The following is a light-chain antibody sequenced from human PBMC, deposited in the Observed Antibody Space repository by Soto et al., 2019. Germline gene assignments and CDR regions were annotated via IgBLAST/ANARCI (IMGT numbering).Light chain of an antibody. Sequence: QSALTQPASVSGSPGRSITISCTGTSTDIGTYNSVSWYQHHPGKAPKLLIFEVIDRPSGVSDCFSGSKSGNTASLTISSLQFEDEADYYCCSYTTTYTLVFGGGTKLTVL. CDR2: EVI. V-gene: IGLV2-14*01. J-gene: IGLJ3*02. CDR1: STDIGTYNS. CDR3: CSYTTTYTLV.